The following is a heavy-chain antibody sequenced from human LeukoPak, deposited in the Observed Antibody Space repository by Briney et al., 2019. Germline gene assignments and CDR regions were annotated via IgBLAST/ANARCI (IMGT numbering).Heavy chain of an antibody. J-gene: IGHJ3*02. Sequence: SETLSLTCAVYGGSFSGYYWSWIRQPPGKGLEWIGEINHSGSTNYNPSLKSRVTISVDTSKNQFSLKLSSVTAVDTAVYYCAREGLTHDIWGQGTMVTVSS. CDR1: GGSFSGYY. CDR3: AREGLTHDI. CDR2: INHSGST. V-gene: IGHV4-34*01.